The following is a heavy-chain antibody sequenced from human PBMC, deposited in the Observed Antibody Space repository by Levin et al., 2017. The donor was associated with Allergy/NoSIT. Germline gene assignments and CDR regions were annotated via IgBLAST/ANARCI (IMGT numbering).Heavy chain of an antibody. Sequence: PQASVKVSCKASGYTFTGYYMHWVRQAPGQGLEWMGWINPNSGGTNYAQKFQGRVTMTRDTSISTAYMELSRLRSDDTAVYYCARDRTADGYNPFDYWGQGTLVTVSS. D-gene: IGHD5-24*01. CDR2: INPNSGGT. V-gene: IGHV1-2*02. J-gene: IGHJ4*02. CDR3: ARDRTADGYNPFDY. CDR1: GYTFTGYY.